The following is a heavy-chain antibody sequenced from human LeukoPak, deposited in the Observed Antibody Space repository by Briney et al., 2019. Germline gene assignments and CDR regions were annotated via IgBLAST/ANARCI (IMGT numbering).Heavy chain of an antibody. V-gene: IGHV3-48*03. CDR1: GFTFSSSE. D-gene: IGHD4-17*01. Sequence: TGGSLRLSCAATGFTFSSSEMNWVRQAPGKGLEWVSYISSGGSTIYYAGSVKGRFTISRDKAKNSLYLQMNSLRAEDTAVYYCARLTVTRYFDYWGRGTLVTVSS. CDR3: ARLTVTRYFDY. CDR2: ISSGGSTI. J-gene: IGHJ4*02.